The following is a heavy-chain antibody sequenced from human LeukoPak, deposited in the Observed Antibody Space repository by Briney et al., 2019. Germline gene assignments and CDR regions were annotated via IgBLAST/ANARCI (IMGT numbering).Heavy chain of an antibody. CDR2: IYYSGST. CDR1: GGSISSYY. J-gene: IGHJ3*02. CDR3: AHLNYYDSSGYDLPGVDGAFDI. V-gene: IGHV4-59*08. Sequence: SETLSLTCTVSGGSISSYYWSWIRQPPGKGLEWIGYIYYSGSTNYNPSLKSRVTISVDTSKNQFSLKLSSVTAADTAVYYCAHLNYYDSSGYDLPGVDGAFDIWGQGTMVTVSS. D-gene: IGHD3-22*01.